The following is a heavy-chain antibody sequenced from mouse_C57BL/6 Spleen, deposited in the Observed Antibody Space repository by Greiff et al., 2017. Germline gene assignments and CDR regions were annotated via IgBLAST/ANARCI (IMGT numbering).Heavy chain of an antibody. CDR3: ARLGYYDPAHYYAMDY. J-gene: IGHJ4*01. D-gene: IGHD2-4*01. Sequence: QVQLQQSGPELVKPGASVKISCKASGYAFSSSWMNWVKQRPGKGLEWIGRIYPGDGATNYNGKFKGKATLTADKSSSTAYMQLSSLTSEDSAVYFCARLGYYDPAHYYAMDYWGQGTSVTVSS. V-gene: IGHV1-82*01. CDR2: IYPGDGAT. CDR1: GYAFSSSW.